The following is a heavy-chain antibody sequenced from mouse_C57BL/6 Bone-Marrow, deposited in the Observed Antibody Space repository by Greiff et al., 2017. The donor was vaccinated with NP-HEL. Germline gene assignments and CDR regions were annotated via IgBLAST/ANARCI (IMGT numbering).Heavy chain of an antibody. V-gene: IGHV1-82*01. CDR2: IYPGDGDT. CDR3: ARGEY. CDR1: GYAFSSSW. Sequence: QVQLKQSGPELVKPGASVKISCKASGYAFSSSWMNWVKQRPGKGLEWIGRIYPGDGDTNYNGKFKGKATLTADTSSSTAYVQLSSLTSEESAVYFCARGEYWGQGTTLTVSS. J-gene: IGHJ2*01.